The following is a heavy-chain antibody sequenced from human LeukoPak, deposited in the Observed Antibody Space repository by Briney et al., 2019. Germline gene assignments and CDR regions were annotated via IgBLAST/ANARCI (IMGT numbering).Heavy chain of an antibody. D-gene: IGHD2-2*01. V-gene: IGHV3-30*01. CDR3: ARDRGSGIVVVPAAILGYFDY. CDR1: RFTFSSYA. CDR2: ISYDGSNK. Sequence: GGSLRLSCAASRFTFSSYAMHWVRQAPGKGLEWVAVISYDGSNKYYADSVKGRFTISRDNSKNALYLQMNSLRAEDTAVYYCARDRGSGIVVVPAAILGYFDYWGQGTLVTVSS. J-gene: IGHJ4*02.